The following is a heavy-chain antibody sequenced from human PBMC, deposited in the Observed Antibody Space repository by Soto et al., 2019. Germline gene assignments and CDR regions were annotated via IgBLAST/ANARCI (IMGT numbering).Heavy chain of an antibody. CDR1: GGSFSGYY. CDR3: ARGTRAVASRLGWFDP. CDR2: INHSGST. V-gene: IGHV4-34*01. Sequence: PSETLSLTCAVYGGSFSGYYWSWIRQPPGKGLEWIGEINHSGSTNYNPSLKSRVTISVDTSKNQFSLKLSSVTAADTAVYYCARGTRAVASRLGWFDPWGQGTLVTVSS. D-gene: IGHD6-19*01. J-gene: IGHJ5*02.